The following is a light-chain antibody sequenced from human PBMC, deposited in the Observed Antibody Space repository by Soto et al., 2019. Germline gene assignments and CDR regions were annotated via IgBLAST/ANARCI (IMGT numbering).Light chain of an antibody. Sequence: EIVMTQSPATLSVSPGERATLSCRASQSVSSNLAWYQQKPGQAPRLLIYGASTRATGIPARFSGSGSGTEFTLTNSSLQSEDFAVYYCQQYNNWPPWTFGPGTKVDI. CDR3: QQYNNWPPWT. CDR1: QSVSSN. V-gene: IGKV3-15*01. J-gene: IGKJ1*01. CDR2: GAS.